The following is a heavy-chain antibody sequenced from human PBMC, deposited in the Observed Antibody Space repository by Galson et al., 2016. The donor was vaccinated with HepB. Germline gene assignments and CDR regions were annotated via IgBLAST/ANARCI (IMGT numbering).Heavy chain of an antibody. CDR2: ISHRGSDT. J-gene: IGHJ4*01. CDR3: ARDRASGAAVDY. CDR1: GFTFSDFY. Sequence: SLRLSCAASGFTFSDFYMTWIRQAPGKGLEYVSHISHRGSDTNYADSVKGRFTISRDNAKKSLYLQMRSLRAEDTAIYYCARDRASGAAVDYWGHGTLVTVSS. D-gene: IGHD6-25*01. V-gene: IGHV3-11*06.